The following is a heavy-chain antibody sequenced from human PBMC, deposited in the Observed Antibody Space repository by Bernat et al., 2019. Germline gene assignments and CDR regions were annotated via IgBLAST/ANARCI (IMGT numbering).Heavy chain of an antibody. V-gene: IGHV3-7*01. CDR1: GFTFSRFW. CDR2: IKQDGSEK. J-gene: IGHJ5*02. Sequence: EVQLVESGGGLVQPGGSLRPSCAASGFTFSRFWMSWVRQAPGKGLEWVANIKQDGSEKHYVDSVKGRFTISRDNGKNSLFLQMNSLRAEDTAVYYCASEWVRVTPLDPWGQGPLVTVSS. CDR3: ASEWVRVTPLDP. D-gene: IGHD5-12*01.